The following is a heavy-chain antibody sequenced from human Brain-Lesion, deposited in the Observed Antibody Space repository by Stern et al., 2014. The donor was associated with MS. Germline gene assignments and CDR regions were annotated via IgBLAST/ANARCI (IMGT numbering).Heavy chain of an antibody. V-gene: IGHV4-31*03. CDR3: ASRWSGTYYGQNWFDP. CDR1: GDSITSGGYY. Sequence: VQLVESGPGLVKPSQTLSLTCTVSGDSITSGGYYWSWIRQHPGKGLTWIGYIYNSGATFYNPSLKGRVTISLDTSENQFSLKLSSVTAADAAIYYCASRWSGTYYGQNWFDPWGQGILVTVSS. D-gene: IGHD1-26*01. CDR2: IYNSGAT. J-gene: IGHJ5*02.